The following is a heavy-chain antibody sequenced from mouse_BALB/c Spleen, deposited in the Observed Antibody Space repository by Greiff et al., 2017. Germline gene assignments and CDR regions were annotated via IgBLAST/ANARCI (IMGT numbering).Heavy chain of an antibody. CDR1: GYTFTSYV. D-gene: IGHD2-10*02. J-gene: IGHJ4*01. CDR3: ARGWYGNYVAMDY. CDR2: INPYNDGT. Sequence: EVQLVESGPELVKPGASVKMSCKASGYTFTSYVMHWVKQKPGQGLEWIGYINPYNDGTKYNEKFKGKATLTSDKSSSTAYMELSSLTSEDSAVYYCARGWYGNYVAMDYWGQGTSVTVSS. V-gene: IGHV1-14*01.